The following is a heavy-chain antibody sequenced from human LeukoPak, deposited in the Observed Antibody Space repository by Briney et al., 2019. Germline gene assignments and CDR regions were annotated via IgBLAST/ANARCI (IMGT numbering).Heavy chain of an antibody. V-gene: IGHV3-7*01. CDR2: IKEDGSIK. CDR1: GFTFSWYW. D-gene: IGHD1-7*01. J-gene: IGHJ5*02. Sequence: GGSLRLSCAASGFTFSWYWMSWVRQAPGKGLEWVANIKEDGSIKYYVDSVKGRLTISRDNSKNTLYLQMDSLRAEDTAMYYCARQGGLGNYATGSWFDPWGQGTLVTVSS. CDR3: ARQGGLGNYATGSWFDP.